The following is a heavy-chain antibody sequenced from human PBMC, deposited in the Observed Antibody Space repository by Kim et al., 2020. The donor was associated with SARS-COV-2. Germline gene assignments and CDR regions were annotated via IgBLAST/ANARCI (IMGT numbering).Heavy chain of an antibody. CDR2: INHSGST. D-gene: IGHD3-16*01. J-gene: IGHJ3*02. CDR3: ARGRGVGRAFDI. Sequence: SETLSLTCAVYGGSFSGYYWSWIRQPPGKGLEWIGEINHSGSTNYNPSLKSRVTISVDTSKNQFSLKLSSVTAADTAVYYCARGRGVGRAFDIWGQGTMVTVSS. CDR1: GGSFSGYY. V-gene: IGHV4-34*01.